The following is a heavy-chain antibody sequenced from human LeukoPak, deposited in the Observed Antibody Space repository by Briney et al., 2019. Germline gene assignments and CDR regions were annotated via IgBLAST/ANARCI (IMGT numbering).Heavy chain of an antibody. V-gene: IGHV4-34*01. D-gene: IGHD6-19*01. Sequence: SETLSLTCAVYGGSFSGYYWSWIRQPPGKGLEWIGEINHSGSTNYNPSLKSRVTISVDTSKNQFSLKLSSVTAADTAVYYCASTDSSGWAYWGQGTLVTVSS. CDR1: GGSFSGYY. J-gene: IGHJ4*02. CDR2: INHSGST. CDR3: ASTDSSGWAY.